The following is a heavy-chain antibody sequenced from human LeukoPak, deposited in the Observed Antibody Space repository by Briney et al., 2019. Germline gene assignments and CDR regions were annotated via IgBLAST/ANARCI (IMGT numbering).Heavy chain of an antibody. V-gene: IGHV3-23*01. Sequence: GGSLRLSCTASGVSFSSHAMSWVRQAPGKGLEWVSAISGSGGSTYYADSVKGRFTISRDNSKNTLYLQMNSLRAEDTAVYYCAKEHNCSSTSCYITISDWGQGTLVTVSS. CDR1: GVSFSSHA. CDR2: ISGSGGST. CDR3: AKEHNCSSTSCYITISD. D-gene: IGHD2-2*02. J-gene: IGHJ4*02.